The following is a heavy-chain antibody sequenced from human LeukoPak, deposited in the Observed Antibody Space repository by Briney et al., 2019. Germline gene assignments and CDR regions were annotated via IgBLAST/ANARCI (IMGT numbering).Heavy chain of an antibody. CDR1: GYTLTSYY. D-gene: IGHD3-22*01. Sequence: ASVKVSCRASGYTLTSYYMHWVRQAPGQGLEWMGIINPSGGSTSYAQKFQGRVTMTRDTSTSTVYMELSSLRSEDTAVYYCAREDSSGYYGYWGQGTLVTVSS. CDR2: INPSGGST. CDR3: AREDSSGYYGY. J-gene: IGHJ4*02. V-gene: IGHV1-46*01.